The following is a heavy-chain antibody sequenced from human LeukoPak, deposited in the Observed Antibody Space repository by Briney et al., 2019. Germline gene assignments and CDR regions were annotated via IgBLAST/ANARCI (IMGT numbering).Heavy chain of an antibody. D-gene: IGHD3-10*01. Sequence: SETLSLTCTVSGGSISSYYWSWIRQPPGKGLEWIGYIYYSGSTNYNPSLKSRVTISVDTSKNQFSLKLSSVTAADTAVYYCARYYGSGSYPRSRNFDYWGQGTLVTVSS. V-gene: IGHV4-59*01. CDR1: GGSISSYY. J-gene: IGHJ4*02. CDR3: ARYYGSGSYPRSRNFDY. CDR2: IYYSGST.